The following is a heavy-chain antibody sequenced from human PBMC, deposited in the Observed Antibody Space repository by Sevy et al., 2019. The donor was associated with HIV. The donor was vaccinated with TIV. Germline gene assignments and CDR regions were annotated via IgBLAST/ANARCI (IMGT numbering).Heavy chain of an antibody. D-gene: IGHD7-27*01. V-gene: IGHV3-30-3*01. Sequence: GGSLRLSCVASGFTFSNYAMHWVRQAPGKGLECVALVSSDGSRINNADSVKGRFTISRDNSKNTLHLQMNSLRTEDTAVYYCARDQLGSIDYWGQGTLVTVSS. CDR2: VSSDGSRI. CDR3: ARDQLGSIDY. J-gene: IGHJ4*02. CDR1: GFTFSNYA.